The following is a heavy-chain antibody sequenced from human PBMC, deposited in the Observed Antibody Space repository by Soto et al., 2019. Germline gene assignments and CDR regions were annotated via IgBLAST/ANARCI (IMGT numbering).Heavy chain of an antibody. CDR2: VRSKANSYAT. D-gene: IGHD1-7*01. CDR3: TRNSRYYYYGMDV. Sequence: EVQLVESGGGLVQPGGSLKLSCAASGFTFSGSAMHWVRQATGKGLEWVGRVRSKANSYATAYAASVKGRFTISRDDSMNTAYLQINSLKTEDTAVYYCTRNSRYYYYGMDVWGQGTTVTVSS. J-gene: IGHJ6*02. CDR1: GFTFSGSA. V-gene: IGHV3-73*02.